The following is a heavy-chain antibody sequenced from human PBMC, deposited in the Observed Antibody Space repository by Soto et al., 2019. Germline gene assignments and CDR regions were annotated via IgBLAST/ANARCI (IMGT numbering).Heavy chain of an antibody. CDR1: GGTFSSYA. D-gene: IGHD5-12*01. CDR3: ARESPQDGYNWVLYGMDV. Sequence: QVQLVQSGAEVKKPGSSVKVSCKASGGTFSSYAISWVRQAPGQGLEWMGGIIPIFGTANYAQKFQGRVTITADESTSTAYMELSSLRSEDTAVYYCARESPQDGYNWVLYGMDVWGQGTTVTVSS. J-gene: IGHJ6*02. V-gene: IGHV1-69*12. CDR2: IIPIFGTA.